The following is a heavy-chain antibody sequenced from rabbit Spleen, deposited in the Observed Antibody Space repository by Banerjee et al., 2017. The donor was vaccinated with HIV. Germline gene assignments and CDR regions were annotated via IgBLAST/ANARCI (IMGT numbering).Heavy chain of an antibody. Sequence: QSLEESGGGLVQPEGSLTLTCKASGFSFSSNYYMCWVRQAPGKGLEWIACIDTGSSGFTYFASWAKGRFTISKTSSTTVTLQMTSLTVADTATYFCARDSGSSFSSYGMDLWGPGTLVTVS. J-gene: IGHJ6*01. CDR1: GFSFSSNYY. CDR2: IDTGSSGFT. V-gene: IGHV1S40*01. D-gene: IGHD8-1*01. CDR3: ARDSGSSFSSYGMDL.